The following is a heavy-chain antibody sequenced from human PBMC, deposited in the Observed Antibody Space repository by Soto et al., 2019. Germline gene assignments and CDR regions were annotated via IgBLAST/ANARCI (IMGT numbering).Heavy chain of an antibody. V-gene: IGHV1-8*01. D-gene: IGHD2-15*01. CDR1: GYTFTSYD. J-gene: IGHJ4*02. CDR2: MNPNSGNT. Sequence: ASVKVSCKASGYTFTSYDISWVRQATGQGLEWMGWMNPNSGNTGYAQKFQGRVTMTRNTSISTAYMELSSLRSEDTAVYYCARGLGVVAATPYYYWGQGTLVTVSS. CDR3: ARGLGVVAATPYYY.